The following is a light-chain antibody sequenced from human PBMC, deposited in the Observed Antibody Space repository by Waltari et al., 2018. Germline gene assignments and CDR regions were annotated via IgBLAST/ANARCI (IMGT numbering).Light chain of an antibody. Sequence: CRASESIGKYLAWYQQRPGQAPRLVMFHASNSATGIPDRFSGSGSGTDFSLTISRLEPEDFAVYYCQKYNRLPATFGQGTKVEIK. J-gene: IGKJ1*01. V-gene: IGKV3-20*01. CDR2: HAS. CDR3: QKYNRLPAT. CDR1: ESIGKY.